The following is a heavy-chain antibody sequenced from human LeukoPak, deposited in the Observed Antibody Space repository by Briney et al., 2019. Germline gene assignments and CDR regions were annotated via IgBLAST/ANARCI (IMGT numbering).Heavy chain of an antibody. V-gene: IGHV3-30*18. D-gene: IGHD2-15*01. Sequence: GRSLRLSCAASGFTFSSYGMHWVRQAPGKGLEWVAVISYDGSNKYYADSVKGRFTISRDNSKNTLYLQMNSLRAEDTAVYYCAKVRASGGIRQYYFDYWGQGTLVTVSS. J-gene: IGHJ4*02. CDR2: ISYDGSNK. CDR1: GFTFSSYG. CDR3: AKVRASGGIRQYYFDY.